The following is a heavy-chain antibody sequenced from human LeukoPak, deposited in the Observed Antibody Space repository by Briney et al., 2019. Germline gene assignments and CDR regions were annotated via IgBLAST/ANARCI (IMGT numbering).Heavy chain of an antibody. D-gene: IGHD6-13*01. J-gene: IGHJ4*02. CDR1: GFTFSGHS. CDR2: IFGSGVKT. Sequence: PGGSLRLSCAASGFTFSGHSMAWVRQTPGKGLEWVSVIFGSGVKTYHADSVKGRFTISRDNSKNTLYLQMNSLRAEDTAVYYCANLAAGNDYFDYWGQGTLVTVSS. V-gene: IGHV3-23*01. CDR3: ANLAAGNDYFDY.